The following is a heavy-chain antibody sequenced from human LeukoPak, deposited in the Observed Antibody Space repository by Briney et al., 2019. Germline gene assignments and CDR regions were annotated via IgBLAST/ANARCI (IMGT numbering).Heavy chain of an antibody. CDR2: IRYDGSNK. J-gene: IGHJ5*02. CDR1: GFTFSSYG. D-gene: IGHD6-6*01. Sequence: GGSLKLSCAASGFTFSSYGMHWVRQAPGKGLEWVAFIRYDGSNKYYADSVKGRFTISRDNSKNTLYLQMNSLRAEDTAVYYCAKALWEYSSSSPWFDPWGQGTLVTVSS. V-gene: IGHV3-30*02. CDR3: AKALWEYSSSSPWFDP.